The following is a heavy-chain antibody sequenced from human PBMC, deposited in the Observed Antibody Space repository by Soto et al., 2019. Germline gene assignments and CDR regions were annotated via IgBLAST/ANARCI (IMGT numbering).Heavy chain of an antibody. CDR2: INNVNGNT. CDR1: GYTFTSYF. Sequence: QVHLVQSGAEVMKPGASVKVSCKASGYTFTSYFMHWVRQAPGQRLEWMGWINNVNGNTKYSQQFQDRVTITRDTSATTAYMELSSLTSEDTAVYYCARPYSSSWSTYFDYWGQGTLVTVSS. CDR3: ARPYSSSWSTYFDY. D-gene: IGHD6-13*01. V-gene: IGHV1-3*04. J-gene: IGHJ4*02.